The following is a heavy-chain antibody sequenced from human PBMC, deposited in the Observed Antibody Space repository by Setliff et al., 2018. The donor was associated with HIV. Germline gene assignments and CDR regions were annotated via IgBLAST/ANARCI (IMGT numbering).Heavy chain of an antibody. CDR1: GGSISNYY. V-gene: IGHV4-4*07. J-gene: IGHJ6*02. CDR2: IYSSGGT. CDR3: ARYLVVVPVAVGGLDV. D-gene: IGHD2-2*01. Sequence: SETLSLTCTVSGGSISNYYWSWIRQPAGKGLEWIGRIYSSGGTNYAQKFQGRVTMTRDTSISTAYMELSGLTSDDSAVYYCARYLVVVPVAVGGLDVWGQGTTVTVSS.